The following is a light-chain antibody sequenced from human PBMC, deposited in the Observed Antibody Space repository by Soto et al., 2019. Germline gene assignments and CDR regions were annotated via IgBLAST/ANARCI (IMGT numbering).Light chain of an antibody. V-gene: IGLV2-18*02. J-gene: IGLJ2*01. CDR3: SSYTSSSTMV. Sequence: QSALTQPPSVSGSPGQSDTISCTGTSSDVGSYNRVSWYQQPPGTAPKLMIYEVSNRPSGVPDRFSGSKSGNTASLTISGLQAEDEADYYCSSYTSSSTMVFGGGTKLTVL. CDR2: EVS. CDR1: SSDVGSYNR.